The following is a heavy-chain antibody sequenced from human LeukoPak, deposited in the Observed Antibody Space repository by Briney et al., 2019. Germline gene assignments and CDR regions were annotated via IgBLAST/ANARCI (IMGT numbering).Heavy chain of an antibody. J-gene: IGHJ4*02. CDR2: ISSSGSTI. V-gene: IGHV3-48*03. CDR3: ARGGRITMIFDY. D-gene: IGHD3-22*01. CDR1: GFTFSSYE. Sequence: PGGSLRLSCAASGFTFSSYEMNWVRQAPGKGLEWVSYISSSGSTIYYADSMKGRFTISRDNAKNSLYLQMNSLRAEDTAVYYCARGGRITMIFDYWGQGTLVTVSS.